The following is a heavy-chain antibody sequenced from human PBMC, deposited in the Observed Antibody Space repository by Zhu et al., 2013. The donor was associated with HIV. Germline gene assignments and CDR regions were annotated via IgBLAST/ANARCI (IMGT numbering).Heavy chain of an antibody. CDR3: AGELISGGNWFDP. Sequence: QAQLVQSGAEVKEPGASVKLSCKTLGYTFDSYGISWLRQAPGQGLEWMGWISGYDDSTEYSQKVQGRVTMTTDKSTSTAYMELSSLRSEDTAVYYCAGELISGGNWFDPWGQGTLVTVSS. CDR2: ISGYDDST. CDR1: GYTFDSYG. V-gene: IGHV1-18*04. J-gene: IGHJ5*02.